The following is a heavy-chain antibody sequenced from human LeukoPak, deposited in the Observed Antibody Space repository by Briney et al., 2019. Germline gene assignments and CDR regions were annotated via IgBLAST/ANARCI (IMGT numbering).Heavy chain of an antibody. CDR2: ISGSGDNT. J-gene: IGHJ4*02. Sequence: GGSLRLSCAASGFTFSSYAMSWVRQAPGKGLEWVSSISGSGDNTYYADSVKGRFTISRDNSKNTLFLQMNSLKADDTAVYYCAKGGGGVLASWGQGTLVTVSS. CDR1: GFTFSSYA. D-gene: IGHD3-16*01. V-gene: IGHV3-23*01. CDR3: AKGGGGVLAS.